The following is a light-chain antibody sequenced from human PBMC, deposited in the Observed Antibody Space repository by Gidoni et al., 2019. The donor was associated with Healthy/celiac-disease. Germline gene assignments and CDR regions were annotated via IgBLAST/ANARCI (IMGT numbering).Light chain of an antibody. V-gene: IGKV1-6*01. J-gene: IGKJ1*01. Sequence: AIQMNQSPSSPSASVGDRVTNTCRASQGIRNDLGWYQQKPGNATKLLLYAASSLQSGVPSRFSGSGSGTVFTLTISSLQPDDFATYYCQQDYNYLRTFGQGTKVEIK. CDR2: AAS. CDR1: QGIRND. CDR3: QQDYNYLRT.